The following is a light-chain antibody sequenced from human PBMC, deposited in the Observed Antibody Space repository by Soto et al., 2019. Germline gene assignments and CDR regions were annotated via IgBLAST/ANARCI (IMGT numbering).Light chain of an antibody. CDR1: QSVRSTY. J-gene: IGKJ4*01. V-gene: IGKV3-15*01. CDR3: QQYGDWPLT. CDR2: GVS. Sequence: IVMPQSPVTLPVSPGQRATRSCRASQSVRSTYLAWYQQKPGQAPRLLIFGVSNRAAGIPARFSGSGSGTEFTLTISSLQSEDFAVYYCQQYGDWPLTFGGGTKVDIK.